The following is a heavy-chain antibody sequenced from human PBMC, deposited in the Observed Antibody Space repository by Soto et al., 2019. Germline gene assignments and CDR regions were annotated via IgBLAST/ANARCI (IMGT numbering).Heavy chain of an antibody. D-gene: IGHD4-17*01. V-gene: IGHV3-66*01. CDR2: IYIGGST. CDR1: GFNVSSIY. J-gene: IGHJ4*02. Sequence: EVQLVESGGGLVQPGGSLRLSCAASGFNVSSIYMTWVRQAPGKGLEWVSVIYIGGSTYFTDSVKGRFTISRDNSKNTLFLQMNSLRADDTGVYFCARGCSNGDYSDFWGQGTLVTVSS. CDR3: ARGCSNGDYSDF.